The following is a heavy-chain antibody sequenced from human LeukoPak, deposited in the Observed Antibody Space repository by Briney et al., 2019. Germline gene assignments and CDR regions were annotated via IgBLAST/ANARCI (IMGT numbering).Heavy chain of an antibody. CDR2: MNPNSGNT. Sequence: ASVKVSCKASGYTFTSHVIDRVRQATGQGLEWMGWMNPNSGNTGYAQKFQGRVTMTRDTSISTVYMELSSLTSEDTAVYYCARGLVRGRFDRDVWGQGTTVTVSS. CDR1: GYTFTSHV. CDR3: ARGLVRGRFDRDV. D-gene: IGHD3-10*01. J-gene: IGHJ6*02. V-gene: IGHV1-8*01.